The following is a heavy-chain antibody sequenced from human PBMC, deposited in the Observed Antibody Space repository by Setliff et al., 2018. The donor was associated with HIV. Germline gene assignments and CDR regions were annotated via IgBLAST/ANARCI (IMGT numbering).Heavy chain of an antibody. Sequence: EASVKVSCKASGYTFTSYYLHWVRQAPGQGLEWMGMINPSGGSASYAQKFQGRVTMSRDTSTSTVYMELSSLRSEDTAVYYCAAGYCGGDCYSRQSYFDYWGQGTLVTVSS. CDR3: AAGYCGGDCYSRQSYFDY. V-gene: IGHV1-46*01. CDR1: GYTFTSYY. CDR2: INPSGGSA. D-gene: IGHD2-21*02. J-gene: IGHJ4*02.